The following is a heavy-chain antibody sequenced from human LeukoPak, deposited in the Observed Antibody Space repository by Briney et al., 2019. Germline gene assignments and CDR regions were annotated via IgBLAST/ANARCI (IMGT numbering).Heavy chain of an antibody. CDR3: ARGPPRYSSSWYPSSAFDI. D-gene: IGHD6-13*01. J-gene: IGHJ3*02. CDR2: IYYSGST. Sequence: SETLSLTCTVSGGSISSYYWSWIRQPPGKGLEWIGYIYYSGSTNYNPSLKSRVTISVDTSKNQFSLKLSSVTAADTAVYYCARGPPRYSSSWYPSSAFDIWGQGTMVTVSS. CDR1: GGSISSYY. V-gene: IGHV4-59*12.